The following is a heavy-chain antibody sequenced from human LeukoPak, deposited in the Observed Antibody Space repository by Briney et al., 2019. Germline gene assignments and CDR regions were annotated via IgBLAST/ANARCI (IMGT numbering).Heavy chain of an antibody. CDR1: GGTFSSYA. J-gene: IGHJ4*02. V-gene: IGHV1-69*13. Sequence: SVKVSCKASGGTFSSYAISWVRQAPGQGLEWMGGIIPIFGTANYAQKFQGRTADESTSTAYMELSSLRSDDTAVYYCARDLGTRDGYNPPNLFDNWGQGTLVTVSS. CDR3: ARDLGTRDGYNPPNLFDN. D-gene: IGHD5-24*01. CDR2: IIPIFGTA.